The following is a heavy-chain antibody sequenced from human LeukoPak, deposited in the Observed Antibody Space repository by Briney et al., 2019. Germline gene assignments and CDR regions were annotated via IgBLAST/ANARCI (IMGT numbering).Heavy chain of an antibody. D-gene: IGHD3-9*01. V-gene: IGHV4-34*01. CDR1: GGSFSGYY. Sequence: SETLSLTCAVYGGSFSGYYWSWIRQPPGKGLEWIGEINHSGSTNYNPSLKSRVTISVDTSKNQFSLKLSSVTAADTAVYYCARHGSYDILTGYYMGFDYWGQGTLVTVSS. J-gene: IGHJ4*02. CDR3: ARHGSYDILTGYYMGFDY. CDR2: INHSGST.